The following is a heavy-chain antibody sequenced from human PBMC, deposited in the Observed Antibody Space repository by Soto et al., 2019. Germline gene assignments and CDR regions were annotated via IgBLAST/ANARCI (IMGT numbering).Heavy chain of an antibody. J-gene: IGHJ4*02. D-gene: IGHD3-10*02. V-gene: IGHV4-34*01. CDR2: INHSGST. CDR3: ATTFGVEY. Sequence: PSETLSLTCAVYGGSFSGYYWSWIRQPPGKGLEWIGEINHSGSTNYNPSLKSRVTISVDTSKNQFSLKLSSVTAADTAVYYCATTFGVEYWGQGTLVTVSS. CDR1: GGSFSGYY.